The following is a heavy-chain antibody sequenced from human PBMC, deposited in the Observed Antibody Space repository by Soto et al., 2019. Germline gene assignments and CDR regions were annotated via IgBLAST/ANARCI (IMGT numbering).Heavy chain of an antibody. Sequence: LRLSCAASGFTFSSDAMSWVCQAPGKGLEWVSAISGSGGSTYYADSVKGRFTISRDNSKNTLYLQMNSLRAEYTSVYYCAKCYDILTGYYINDAFDIWGQGTMVTVSS. V-gene: IGHV3-23*01. CDR2: ISGSGGST. J-gene: IGHJ3*02. D-gene: IGHD3-9*01. CDR3: AKCYDILTGYYINDAFDI. CDR1: GFTFSSDA.